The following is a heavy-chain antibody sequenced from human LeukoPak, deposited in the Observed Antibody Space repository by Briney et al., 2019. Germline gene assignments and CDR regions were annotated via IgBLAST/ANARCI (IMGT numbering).Heavy chain of an antibody. CDR3: ARGGEDIVVVPAAPYNWFDP. CDR1: GYTFTGYY. J-gene: IGHJ5*02. D-gene: IGHD2-2*01. CDR2: INPNSGGT. V-gene: IGHV1-2*02. Sequence: ASVKVSCKASGYTFTGYYMHCVRHAPGQGLEWMGWINPNSGGTNYAQKFQGRVTMTRDTSISTAYMELSRLRSDDTAVYYCARGGEDIVVVPAAPYNWFDPWGQGTLVTVSS.